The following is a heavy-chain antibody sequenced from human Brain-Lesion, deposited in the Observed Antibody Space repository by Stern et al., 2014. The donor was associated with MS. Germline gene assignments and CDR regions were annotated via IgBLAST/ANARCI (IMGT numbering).Heavy chain of an antibody. V-gene: IGHV4-34*01. Sequence: QMQLVQWGAGLLKPSETLSLTCGVYGGSFSGYYWTWIRQPPGKGLEWIGEINHSGRINYNPSLRSRVTMSVDTSKHQLSLRLSSATAADTAVYYCARDVGGAFDYWGQGTLVTVSS. CDR2: INHSGRI. CDR1: GGSFSGYY. J-gene: IGHJ4*02. D-gene: IGHD2-21*01. CDR3: ARDVGGAFDY.